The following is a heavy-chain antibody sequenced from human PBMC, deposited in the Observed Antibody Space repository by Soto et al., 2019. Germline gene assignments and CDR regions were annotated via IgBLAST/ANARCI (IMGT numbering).Heavy chain of an antibody. CDR3: ARHGDPDTAMVTGYYYYYGMDV. V-gene: IGHV5-10-1*01. J-gene: IGHJ6*02. Sequence: GESLKISCKGSGYSFTSYWISWVRQMPGKGLEWMGRIDPSDSYTNYSPSFQGHVTISADKSISTAYLQWSSPKASDTAMYYCARHGDPDTAMVTGYYYYYGMDVWGQGTMVTV. CDR2: IDPSDSYT. CDR1: GYSFTSYW. D-gene: IGHD5-18*01.